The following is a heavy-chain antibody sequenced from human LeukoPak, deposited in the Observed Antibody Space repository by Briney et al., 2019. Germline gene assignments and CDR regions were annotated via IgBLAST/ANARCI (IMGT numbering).Heavy chain of an antibody. CDR2: ISSSGSTI. D-gene: IGHD3-22*01. Sequence: GGSLRLSCAASGITFSDYHMNWIRQAPGKGLEWVSYISSSGSTIYYADSVKGRFTVSRDNAKSSLYLQMNSLRAEDTAVYYCARDIYYYDSSGYYFPGGSDYWGQGTLVTVSS. CDR1: GITFSDYH. CDR3: ARDIYYYDSSGYYFPGGSDY. J-gene: IGHJ4*02. V-gene: IGHV3-11*04.